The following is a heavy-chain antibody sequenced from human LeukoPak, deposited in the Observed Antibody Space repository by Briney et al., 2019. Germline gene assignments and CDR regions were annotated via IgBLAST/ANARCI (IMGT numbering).Heavy chain of an antibody. CDR3: AKGRPHRGWASSWAHRKTGAFDI. J-gene: IGHJ3*02. CDR2: ISGSGGST. Sequence: GGSLRLSCAASGFTFSSYAMSWVRQAPGKGLEWVSAISGSGGSTYYADSVKGRFIISRDNSKNTLYLQMNSLRAEDTAVYYCAKGRPHRGWASSWAHRKTGAFDIWGQGTMVTVSS. CDR1: GFTFSSYA. V-gene: IGHV3-23*01. D-gene: IGHD6-13*01.